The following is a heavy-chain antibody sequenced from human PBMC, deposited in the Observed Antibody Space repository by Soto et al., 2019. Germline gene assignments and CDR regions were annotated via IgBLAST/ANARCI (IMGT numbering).Heavy chain of an antibody. CDR3: AKDAYFSIAVADPYYFDY. Sequence: GGSLRLSCAASGFTFSSYAMSWVRQAPGKGLEWVSAISGSGGSTYYADSVKGRFTISRDNSKNTLYLQMNSLRAEDTAVYYCAKDAYFSIAVADPYYFDYWGQGTLVTVSS. CDR1: GFTFSSYA. D-gene: IGHD6-19*01. CDR2: ISGSGGST. J-gene: IGHJ4*02. V-gene: IGHV3-23*01.